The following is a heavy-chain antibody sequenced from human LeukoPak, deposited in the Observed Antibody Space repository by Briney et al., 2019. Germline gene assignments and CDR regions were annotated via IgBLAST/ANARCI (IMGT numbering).Heavy chain of an antibody. D-gene: IGHD3-9*01. CDR3: ARGGDHYDILTGFFDY. Sequence: SVKVSCKASGYTFTSYGISWVRQAPGQGLEWMGGIIPIFGTANYAQKFQGRVTITADESTSTAYMELSSLRSEDTAVYYCARGGDHYDILTGFFDYWGQGTLVTVSS. J-gene: IGHJ4*02. CDR2: IIPIFGTA. V-gene: IGHV1-69*13. CDR1: GYTFTSYG.